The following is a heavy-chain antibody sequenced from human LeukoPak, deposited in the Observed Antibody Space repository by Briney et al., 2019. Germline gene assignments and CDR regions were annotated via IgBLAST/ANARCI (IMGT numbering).Heavy chain of an antibody. Sequence: PSETLSLTCTVSGGSISSYYWSWIRQPPGKGLEWIGYIYYSGSTNYNPSLKSRVTISVDTSKNQFSLKLSSVTAADTAVYYCATLGDFWSGYYYDYWGQGTLVTVSS. V-gene: IGHV4-59*01. CDR2: IYYSGST. D-gene: IGHD3-3*01. CDR3: ATLGDFWSGYYYDY. J-gene: IGHJ4*02. CDR1: GGSISSYY.